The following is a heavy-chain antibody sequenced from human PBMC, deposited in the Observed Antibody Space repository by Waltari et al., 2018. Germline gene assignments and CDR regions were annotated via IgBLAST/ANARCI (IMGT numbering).Heavy chain of an antibody. J-gene: IGHJ4*02. CDR2: IYSGGST. Sequence: EVQLLESGGGLVQPGGSLRLSCAASGFTFSSYAMSWVRQAPGKGLEWVSVIYSGGSTYYADSVKGRFTISRDNSKNTLYLQMNSRRAEDTAVYYCARAEWELTDYWGQGTLVTVSS. CDR3: ARAEWELTDY. D-gene: IGHD1-26*01. CDR1: GFTFSSYA. V-gene: IGHV3-23*03.